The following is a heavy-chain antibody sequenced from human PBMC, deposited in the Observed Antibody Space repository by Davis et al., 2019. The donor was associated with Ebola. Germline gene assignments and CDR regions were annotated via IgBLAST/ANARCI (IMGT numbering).Heavy chain of an antibody. V-gene: IGHV1-2*02. Sequence: ASVKVSCKASGYTFTGYYMHWVRQAPGQGLEWMGWINPNSGGTNYAQKFQGRVTMTRDTSISTAYMELSRLRSDDTAVYYCARQPQLLSPDYYYYYYMDVWGKGTTVTVSS. CDR2: INPNSGGT. J-gene: IGHJ6*03. CDR3: ARQPQLLSPDYYYYYYMDV. D-gene: IGHD2-2*01. CDR1: GYTFTGYY.